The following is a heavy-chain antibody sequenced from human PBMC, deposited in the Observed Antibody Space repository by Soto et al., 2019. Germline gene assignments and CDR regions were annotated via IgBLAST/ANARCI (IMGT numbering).Heavy chain of an antibody. J-gene: IGHJ4*02. CDR2: INPRGST. D-gene: IGHD1-26*01. V-gene: IGHV4-34*01. Sequence: QVQLQQWGAGLLKPSETLSLTCAVYGGSFSGYYWSWIRQPPGKGLEWIGEINPRGSTNYNPSLKSRVTISVDTSKNQFSLKLSSVTAADTAVYYCARGMARVGAMNYWGQGTLVTVSS. CDR3: ARGMARVGAMNY. CDR1: GGSFSGYY.